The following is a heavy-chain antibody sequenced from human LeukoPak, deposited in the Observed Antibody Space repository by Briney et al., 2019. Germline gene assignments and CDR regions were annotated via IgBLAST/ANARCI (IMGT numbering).Heavy chain of an antibody. CDR1: GASFSNYY. CDR2: IYSSGST. V-gene: IGHV4-59*08. Sequence: SETLSLTCTVSGASFSNYYWSWIRQPPGKGLEWIGHIYSSGSTNYNPSLKSRLTISLDASKNQFSLKLSSVTAADTAVYYCARQFDPWGQGILVTVSS. CDR3: ARQFDP. J-gene: IGHJ5*02.